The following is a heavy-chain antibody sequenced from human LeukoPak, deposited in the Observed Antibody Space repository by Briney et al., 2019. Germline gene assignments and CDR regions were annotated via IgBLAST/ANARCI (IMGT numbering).Heavy chain of an antibody. CDR1: GGSISSYY. CDR3: ARGFYSSSWYDRFDY. V-gene: IGHV4-59*01. CDR2: IYYSGST. D-gene: IGHD6-13*01. Sequence: SETLSLTCTVSGGSISSYYWSWIRQPPGKGLEWIGYIYYSGSTNYNPSLKSRVTISVDTSKNQFSLKLSSVTAADTAVYYCARGFYSSSWYDRFDYWGQGTLVTVSS. J-gene: IGHJ4*02.